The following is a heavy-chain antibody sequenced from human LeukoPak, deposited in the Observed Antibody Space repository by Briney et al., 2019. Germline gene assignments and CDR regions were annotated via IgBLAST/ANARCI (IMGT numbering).Heavy chain of an antibody. Sequence: ASVKVSCKASGYTFTGYYMHWVRQAPGQGLEWMGWINPNSGGTNYAQKFQGRVTMTRDTSISTAYMELSRLRSDDTAVYYCARVSFGIAVAGADYWGQGTLVTASS. V-gene: IGHV1-2*02. CDR3: ARVSFGIAVAGADY. CDR1: GYTFTGYY. J-gene: IGHJ4*02. CDR2: INPNSGGT. D-gene: IGHD6-19*01.